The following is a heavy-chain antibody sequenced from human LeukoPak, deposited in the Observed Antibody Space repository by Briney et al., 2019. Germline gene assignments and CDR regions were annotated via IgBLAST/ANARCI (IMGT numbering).Heavy chain of an antibody. D-gene: IGHD2-15*01. J-gene: IGHJ4*02. CDR2: IYTSGTT. CDR1: GASISSYY. CDR3: ATGRCSGGSCYSYFFDY. Sequence: SETLSLTCTVSGASISSYYWSWIRQPAGKGLEWIGRIYTSGTTNCNPSLESRVTMSVDTSKNQFSLKLSSVTAADTAVYYCATGRCSGGSCYSYFFDYWGQGTLATVSS. V-gene: IGHV4-4*07.